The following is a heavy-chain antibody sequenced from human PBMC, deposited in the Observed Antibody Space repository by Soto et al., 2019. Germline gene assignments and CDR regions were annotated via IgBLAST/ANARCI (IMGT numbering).Heavy chain of an antibody. D-gene: IGHD3-16*01. J-gene: IGHJ6*02. V-gene: IGHV4-4*02. CDR3: ARVGVMALYYYYYYGMDV. CDR1: GGSISSSNW. Sequence: SETLSLTCAVSGGSISSSNWWSWVRQPPGKGLEWIGEIYHSGSTNYNPSLKSRVTISVDKSKNQFSLKLSSVTAADTAVYYCARVGVMALYYYYYYGMDVWGQGTTVTVSS. CDR2: IYHSGST.